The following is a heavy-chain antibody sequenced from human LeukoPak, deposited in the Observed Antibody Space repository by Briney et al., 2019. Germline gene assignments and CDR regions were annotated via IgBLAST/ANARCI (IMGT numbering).Heavy chain of an antibody. D-gene: IGHD3-9*01. J-gene: IGHJ4*02. CDR3: AKSGVFRYFDWLHFDY. CDR1: GFTFSSYA. CDR2: ISGSGGST. V-gene: IGHV3-23*01. Sequence: GGSLRLSYAASGFTFSSYAMSWVRQAPGKGLEWVSAISGSGGSTYYADSVKGRFTISRDNSKNTLYLQMNSLRAEDTAVYYCAKSGVFRYFDWLHFDYWGQGTLVTVSS.